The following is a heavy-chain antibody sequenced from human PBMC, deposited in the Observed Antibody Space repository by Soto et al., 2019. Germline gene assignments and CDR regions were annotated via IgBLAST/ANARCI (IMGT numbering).Heavy chain of an antibody. CDR2: ISAYNGNT. CDR3: ARDVAVVAATELDY. J-gene: IGHJ4*02. CDR1: GYTFTSYG. Sequence: ASVKVSCKASGYTFTSYGISWVRQAPGQGLEWMGWISAYNGNTNYAQKLQGRVTMTTDTSTSTAYMELRSLRSDDTAVYYCARDVAVVAATELDYWGQGTLVTVSS. D-gene: IGHD2-15*01. V-gene: IGHV1-18*01.